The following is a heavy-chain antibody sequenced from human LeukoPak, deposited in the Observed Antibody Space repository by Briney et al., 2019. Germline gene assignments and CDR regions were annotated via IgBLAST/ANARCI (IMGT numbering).Heavy chain of an antibody. V-gene: IGHV1-69*13. CDR1: GGTFSSYA. D-gene: IGHD6-19*01. J-gene: IGHJ4*02. Sequence: GASVKVSCKASGGTFSSYAISWVRQDPGKGLEWMGGIIPIFGTANYAQKFQGRVTITADESTSTAYMELSSLRSEDTAVYYCAREFSSGWSSSQKYYFDYWGQGTLVTVSS. CDR3: AREFSSGWSSSQKYYFDY. CDR2: IIPIFGTA.